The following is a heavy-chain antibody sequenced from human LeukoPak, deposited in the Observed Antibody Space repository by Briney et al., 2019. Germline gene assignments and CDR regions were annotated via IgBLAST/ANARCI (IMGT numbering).Heavy chain of an antibody. CDR1: GFTFSSYA. Sequence: GSLRLSCAASGFTFSSYAMSWVRQAPGKGLEWIGYIYYSGSTNYNPSLKSRVTISVDTSKNQFSLKLSSVTAADTAVYYCARGDSSGYYYGSSFDYWGQGTLVTVSS. CDR2: IYYSGST. CDR3: ARGDSSGYYYGSSFDY. D-gene: IGHD3-22*01. V-gene: IGHV4-59*01. J-gene: IGHJ4*02.